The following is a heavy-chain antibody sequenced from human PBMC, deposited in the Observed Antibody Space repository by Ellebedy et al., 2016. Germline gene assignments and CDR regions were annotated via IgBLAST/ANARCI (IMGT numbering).Heavy chain of an antibody. CDR1: GGSISSDTYY. Sequence: GSLRLXCTVSGGSISSDTYYWGWIRQPPGKGLEWVGSIFHSGSTNYNPSLRSRVTISVDTSKNQFSLRLSSVTAADTAVYYCARIYFLVSMIVVVNWFDPWGQGTLVTVSS. CDR3: ARIYFLVSMIVVVNWFDP. J-gene: IGHJ5*02. V-gene: IGHV4-39*01. CDR2: IFHSGST. D-gene: IGHD3-22*01.